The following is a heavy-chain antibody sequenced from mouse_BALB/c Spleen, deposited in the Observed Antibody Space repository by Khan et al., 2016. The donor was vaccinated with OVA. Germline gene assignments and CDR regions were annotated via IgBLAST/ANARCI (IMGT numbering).Heavy chain of an antibody. J-gene: IGHJ4*01. D-gene: IGHD2-3*01. CDR3: AKWGDGSTYAMDY. V-gene: IGHV2-3*01. Sequence: GELVESGPGLVAPSQSLSITCTVSGFSLTTYGVNWIRQPPGKGLEWLGVIWGDGNTNYHSALISRLSISKDNSKSQVFLKLNSLQTDDTATYYCAKWGDGSTYAMDYWGQGTSVTVSS. CDR1: GFSLTTYG. CDR2: IWGDGNT.